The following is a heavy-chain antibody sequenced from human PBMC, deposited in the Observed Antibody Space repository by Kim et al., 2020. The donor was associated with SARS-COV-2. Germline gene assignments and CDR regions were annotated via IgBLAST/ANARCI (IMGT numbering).Heavy chain of an antibody. CDR3: ARSYYYDSSGSYYFDY. CDR2: IIPIFGTA. J-gene: IGHJ4*02. CDR1: GGTFSSYA. V-gene: IGHV1-69*13. D-gene: IGHD3-22*01. Sequence: SVKVSCKASGGTFSSYAISWVRQAPGQGLEWMGGIIPIFGTANYAQKFQGRVTITADESTSTAYMELSSLRSEDTAVYYCARSYYYDSSGSYYFDYWGQGTLVTVSS.